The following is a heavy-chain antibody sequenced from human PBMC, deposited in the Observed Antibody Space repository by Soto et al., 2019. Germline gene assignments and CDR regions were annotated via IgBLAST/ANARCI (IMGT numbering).Heavy chain of an antibody. CDR2: INDSGNI. CDR1: GGSFSGYQ. D-gene: IGHD3-10*01. Sequence: QVQLQQWGAGLLKPSETLSLTCAVYGGSFSGYQWTWIRQTPGKGLEWIGEINDSGNINYNPSLKSRVTILLDTPKKQISLKLSSVTAADSAVYYCARGLILWFGELSRRGGYYSYMDVWGKGITVTVSS. CDR3: ARGLILWFGELSRRGGYYSYMDV. J-gene: IGHJ6*03. V-gene: IGHV4-34*01.